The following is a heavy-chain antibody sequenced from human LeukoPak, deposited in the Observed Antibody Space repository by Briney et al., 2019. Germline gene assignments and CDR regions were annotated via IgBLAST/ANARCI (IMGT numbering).Heavy chain of an antibody. CDR2: ITSDGVKT. CDR1: GFSFSSYS. CDR3: ARDGFGSTGYFDL. D-gene: IGHD2-2*03. J-gene: IGHJ2*01. Sequence: GGSLRLSCAASGFSFSSYSMHWVRQAPGKGLEYVSAITSDGVKTYYANSVKGRFTISRDNSKNTLYLQLGSLRAEDMAVYYWARDGFGSTGYFDLWGRGTLVTVSS. V-gene: IGHV3-64*01.